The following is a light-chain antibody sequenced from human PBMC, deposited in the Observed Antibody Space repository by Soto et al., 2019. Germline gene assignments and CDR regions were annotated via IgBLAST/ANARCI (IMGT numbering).Light chain of an antibody. CDR2: AAS. CDR1: QSISSY. V-gene: IGKV1-39*01. CDR3: QQVNVYPST. Sequence: DIQMTPSPSSLSASLGDRVTIXXRASQSISSYLNWYQQKPGKAPKLXIYAASSLQSGVPSRFSGSGSGTDFTLTISSLQPEDFATYYCQQVNVYPSTFGGGTKVDI. J-gene: IGKJ4*01.